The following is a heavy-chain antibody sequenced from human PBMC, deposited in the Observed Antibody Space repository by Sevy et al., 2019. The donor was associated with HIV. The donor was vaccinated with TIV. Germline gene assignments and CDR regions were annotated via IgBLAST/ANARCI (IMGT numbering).Heavy chain of an antibody. CDR3: VRGNSLGELRYWFDP. D-gene: IGHD3-10*01. V-gene: IGHV3-13*01. J-gene: IGHJ5*02. Sequence: GGSLRLSCAASGFTFSSYDMHWVRQVTGQGLEWVSGIGIAGDTYYPGSVKGRFTISRENARNSLDLQMNSLRAGDPAVYYCVRGNSLGELRYWFDPWGQGTLVTISS. CDR2: IGIAGDT. CDR1: GFTFSSYD.